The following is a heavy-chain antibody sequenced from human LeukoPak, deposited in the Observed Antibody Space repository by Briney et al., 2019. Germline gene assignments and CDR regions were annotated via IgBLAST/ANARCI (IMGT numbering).Heavy chain of an antibody. D-gene: IGHD3-16*01. CDR2: INAGNGNT. CDR3: AREGPGVATFGPSSNWFDP. J-gene: IGHJ5*02. Sequence: ASVKVSCKASGYTFTSYAMHWVRQAPGQRLEWMGWINAGNGNTKYSQKFQGRVTITRDTSASTAYMELSSLRSEDTAVYYCAREGPGVATFGPSSNWFDPWAREPWSPSPQ. V-gene: IGHV1-3*01. CDR1: GYTFTSYA.